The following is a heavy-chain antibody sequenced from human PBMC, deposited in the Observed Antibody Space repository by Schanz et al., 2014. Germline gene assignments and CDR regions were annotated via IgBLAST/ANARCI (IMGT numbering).Heavy chain of an antibody. CDR3: ARDPRAYDEKSMDV. J-gene: IGHJ6*02. D-gene: IGHD3-22*01. CDR1: GFTFSDHY. CDR2: ISSSGSYI. V-gene: IGHV3-11*06. Sequence: QVQLLDSGGGLVQPGGSLRLSCAASGFTFSDHYMNWVRQAPGKGLEWVSSISSSGSYIHYADSVKGRFTISRDSPKSTLYLQFSSLRAEDTALYYCARDPRAYDEKSMDVWGQGTPIAVSS.